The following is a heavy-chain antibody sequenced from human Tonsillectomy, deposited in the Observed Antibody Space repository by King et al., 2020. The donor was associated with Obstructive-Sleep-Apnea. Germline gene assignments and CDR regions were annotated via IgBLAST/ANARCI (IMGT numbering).Heavy chain of an antibody. V-gene: IGHV3-23*04. CDR3: AKVGGYSSSWPYYFDY. CDR2: ISGRWGST. D-gene: IGHD6-13*01. J-gene: IGHJ4*02. CDR1: GFTFSSDA. Sequence: VQLVESGGGLVQPGGSLRLSCAASGFTFSSDAMSWVRQAPVKGLEWVSAISGRWGSTSYADSVQGRFTISRDNSKNTRYLQMNSLRAEDTAVYYCAKVGGYSSSWPYYFDYWGQGTLVTVSS.